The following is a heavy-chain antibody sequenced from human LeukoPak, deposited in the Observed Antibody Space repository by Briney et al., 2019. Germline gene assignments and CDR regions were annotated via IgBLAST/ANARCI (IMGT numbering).Heavy chain of an antibody. CDR2: ISSSSTI. V-gene: IGHV3-48*01. D-gene: IGHD2-2*01. J-gene: IGHJ3*02. CDR1: GFTFSSYS. Sequence: GSLRLSCAASGFTFSSYSMSWVRQAPGKGLEWVSYISSSSTIYYADSVKGRFTISRDNAKNSLYLQMNSLRAEDTAVYYCARDAPIVVVPADAFDIWGQGTMVTVSS. CDR3: ARDAPIVVVPADAFDI.